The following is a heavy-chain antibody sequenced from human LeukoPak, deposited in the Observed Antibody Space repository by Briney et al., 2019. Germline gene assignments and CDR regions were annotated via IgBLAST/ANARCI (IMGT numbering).Heavy chain of an antibody. CDR3: ARGLAYCGGDCYLESRYFDY. V-gene: IGHV4-34*01. Sequence: SETLSLTCAVYGGSFSGYYWSWIRQPPGKALECIGEINHRVSTNYNPSLKSRVTISVDTSKNQFSLKLSSVSAADTAVYYCARGLAYCGGDCYLESRYFDYWGQGTLVTVSS. CDR1: GGSFSGYY. CDR2: INHRVST. J-gene: IGHJ4*02. D-gene: IGHD2-21*02.